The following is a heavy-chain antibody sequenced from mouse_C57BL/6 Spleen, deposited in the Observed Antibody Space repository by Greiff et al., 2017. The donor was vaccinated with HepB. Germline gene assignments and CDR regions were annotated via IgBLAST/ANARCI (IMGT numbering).Heavy chain of an antibody. D-gene: IGHD3-2*02. Sequence: EVKLQQSGPGLVKPSQSLSLTCSVTGYSITSGYYWNWIRQFPGNKLEWMGYISYDGSNNYNPSLKNRISITRDTSKNQFFLKLNSVTTEDTATYYCAKGGWGLFDYWGQGTTLTVSS. J-gene: IGHJ2*01. CDR2: ISYDGSN. CDR3: AKGGWGLFDY. V-gene: IGHV3-6*01. CDR1: GYSITSGYY.